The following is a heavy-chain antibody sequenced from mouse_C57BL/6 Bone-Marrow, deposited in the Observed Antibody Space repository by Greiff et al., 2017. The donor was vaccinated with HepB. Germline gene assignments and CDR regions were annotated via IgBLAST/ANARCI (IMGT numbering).Heavy chain of an antibody. J-gene: IGHJ4*01. CDR3: ARAYGYDEGHYYAMDY. CDR1: GYTFTSYW. V-gene: IGHV1-64*01. CDR2: IHPNSGST. Sequence: QVQLQQPGAELVKPGASVKLSCKASGYTFTSYWMHWVKQRPGQGLEWIGMIHPNSGSTNYNEKFKSKATLTVDKSSSTAYMQLSSLTSEDSAVYYCARAYGYDEGHYYAMDYWGQGTSVTVSS. D-gene: IGHD2-2*01.